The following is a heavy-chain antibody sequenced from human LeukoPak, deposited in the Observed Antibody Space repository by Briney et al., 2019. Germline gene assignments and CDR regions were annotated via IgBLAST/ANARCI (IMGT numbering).Heavy chain of an antibody. V-gene: IGHV4-31*03. D-gene: IGHD3-9*01. CDR2: IYYSGST. CDR1: GGSISSGGYY. CDR3: ARAGILTGYARHDAFDI. Sequence: SETLSLTCTVSGGSISSGGYYWSWIRQHPGKGLEWIEYIYYSGSTYYHPSLKIRVTISLDTSKNQFFLKLSSVTAADTAVYYCARAGILTGYARHDAFDIWGQGTMVTVSS. J-gene: IGHJ3*02.